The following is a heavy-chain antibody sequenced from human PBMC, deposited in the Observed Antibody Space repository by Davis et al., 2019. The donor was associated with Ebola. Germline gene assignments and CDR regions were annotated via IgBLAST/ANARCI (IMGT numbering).Heavy chain of an antibody. CDR1: GYSFTSYW. CDR3: ASSPCGSGGSCYSRYYYGMDV. J-gene: IGHJ6*02. V-gene: IGHV5-10-1*01. D-gene: IGHD2-15*01. Sequence: GESLKISCQGSGYSFTSYWISWVRQMPGKGLEWMGRIDPSDSYTNYSPSFQGHVTISADKSISTAYLQWSSLKASDTAMYYCASSPCGSGGSCYSRYYYGMDVWGQGTTVTVSS. CDR2: IDPSDSYT.